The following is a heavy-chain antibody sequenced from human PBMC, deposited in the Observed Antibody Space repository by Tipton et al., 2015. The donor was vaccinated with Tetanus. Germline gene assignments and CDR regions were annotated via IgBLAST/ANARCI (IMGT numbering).Heavy chain of an antibody. D-gene: IGHD6-19*01. CDR2: IGWNGGSI. CDR1: GFTFDDYA. J-gene: IGHJ4*02. Sequence: LRLSCAASGFTFDDYAMHWVRQAPGKGLEWVSGIGWNGGSIGYADSVKGRFTISRDNAKNSLYLQMNSLRAEDTAFYYCAKVSPNTSGCLDYWGQGTLVTVSS. CDR3: AKVSPNTSGCLDY. V-gene: IGHV3-9*01.